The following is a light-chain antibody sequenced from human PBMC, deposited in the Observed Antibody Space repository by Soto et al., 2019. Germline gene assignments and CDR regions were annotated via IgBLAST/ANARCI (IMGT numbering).Light chain of an antibody. V-gene: IGKV1-27*01. Sequence: DIQMTQSPPSLSASVGDRVTISCRASLGIANYVLWYQQRPGKVPKLLIYGASSLLSGVPSRFSGSGSGTDFTLTISSLQPEDVDTYYCQKYNSAMWTFGQGTKVEI. CDR2: GAS. J-gene: IGKJ1*01. CDR1: LGIANY. CDR3: QKYNSAMWT.